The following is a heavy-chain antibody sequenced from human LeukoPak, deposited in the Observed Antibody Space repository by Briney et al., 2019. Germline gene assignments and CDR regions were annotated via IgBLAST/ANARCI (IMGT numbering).Heavy chain of an antibody. CDR2: IYYSGST. CDR1: GGSISSYY. CDR3: ARDHIHYYYYMDV. V-gene: IGHV4-59*12. J-gene: IGHJ6*03. Sequence: SQTLSLTCTVSGGSISSYYWSWIRQPPGKGLEWIGYIYYSGSTNYNPSLKSRVTMSVDTSKNQFSLKLSSVTAADTAVYYCARDHIHYYYYMDVWGKGTTVTVSS.